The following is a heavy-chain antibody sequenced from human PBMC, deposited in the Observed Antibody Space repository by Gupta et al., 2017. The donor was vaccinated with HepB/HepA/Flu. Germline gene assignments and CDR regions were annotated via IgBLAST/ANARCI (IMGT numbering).Heavy chain of an antibody. D-gene: IGHD2/OR15-2a*01. J-gene: IGHJ4*02. Sequence: QVQLVESGGGVVQPGRSLRLSCAASGFSFTYYDMHWVRQPPGKGLEWVAVISLDGNNKHYADSVKGRFNISRDNSKKRLYLQMNSLRAEDTALYFCAKREYSNSDWGQGTLVTVSS. CDR1: GFSFTYYD. CDR2: ISLDGNNK. CDR3: AKREYSNSD. V-gene: IGHV3-30*18.